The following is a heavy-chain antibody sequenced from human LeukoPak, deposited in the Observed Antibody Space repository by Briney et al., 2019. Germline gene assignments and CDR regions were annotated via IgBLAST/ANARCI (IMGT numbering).Heavy chain of an antibody. Sequence: GGSLRLSCAASRFTLSSYWMHWFRHVPGKGLVWVSVINKDGTSSTYADSVRGRFTTSRDNSKNTLYLQMNSLRAEDTAVYYCARDRKQQLDVYYYYGMDVWGQGTTVTVSS. CDR1: RFTLSSYW. CDR2: INKDGTSS. D-gene: IGHD6-13*01. J-gene: IGHJ6*02. V-gene: IGHV3-74*01. CDR3: ARDRKQQLDVYYYYGMDV.